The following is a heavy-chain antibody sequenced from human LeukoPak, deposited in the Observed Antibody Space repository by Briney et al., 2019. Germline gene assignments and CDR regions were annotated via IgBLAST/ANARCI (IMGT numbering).Heavy chain of an antibody. J-gene: IGHJ4*02. D-gene: IGHD3-16*01. CDR3: ASTPRGDPHDY. Sequence: GGSLRLSCAASGFTFSSYEMNWVRQAPGKGLEWVSYISSSGSTIYYADSVKGRFTISRDNAKNSLYLQMNSLRAEDTAVYYCASTPRGDPHDYWGQGTLVTVSS. CDR1: GFTFSSYE. V-gene: IGHV3-48*03. CDR2: ISSSGSTI.